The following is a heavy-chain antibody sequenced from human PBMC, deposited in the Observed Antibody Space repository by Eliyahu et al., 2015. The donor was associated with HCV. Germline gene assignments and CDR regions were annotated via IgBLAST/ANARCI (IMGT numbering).Heavy chain of an antibody. CDR3: ARDHLTVTHTVPRQYWFFDL. CDR2: INPNGGAT. CDR1: GYSFXSXY. Sequence: QVQLVQSGAEVKEPGASVKLSCKASGYSFXSXYMXWVRQAPGQGLEWMGIINPNGGATRYIQKFQGRVTMTRDTSTSTVYMEXSSLKSEDTAVYYCARDHLTVTHTVPRQYWFFDLWGRGTLVTVTS. V-gene: IGHV1-46*01. J-gene: IGHJ2*01.